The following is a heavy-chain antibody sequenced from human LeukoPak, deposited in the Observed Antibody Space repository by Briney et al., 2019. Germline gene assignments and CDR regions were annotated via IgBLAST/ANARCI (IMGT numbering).Heavy chain of an antibody. D-gene: IGHD2-15*01. CDR3: ARVASYLGYCSGGSCYSTRYYYYYMDV. CDR1: GYTFTSYD. V-gene: IGHV1-8*03. CDR2: MNPNSGNT. Sequence: ASVKVSCKASGYTFTSYDINWVRQATGQGLGWMGWMNPNSGNTGYAQKFQGRVTITRNTSISTAYMELSSLRSEDTAVYYCARVASYLGYCSGGSCYSTRYYYYYMDVWGKGTTVTVSS. J-gene: IGHJ6*03.